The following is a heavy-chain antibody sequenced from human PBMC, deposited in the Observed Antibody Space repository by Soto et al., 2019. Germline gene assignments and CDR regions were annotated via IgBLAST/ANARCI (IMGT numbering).Heavy chain of an antibody. V-gene: IGHV1-2*02. D-gene: IGHD3-3*01. Sequence: ASVKVSCKASGYTFTGYYMHWVRQAPGQGLEWMGWINPNSGGTNYAQKFQGRVTMTRDTSISTAYMELSRLRSDDTAVYYCARDPLITIFGAGYYYGMDVWGQGTTVTVSS. CDR2: INPNSGGT. CDR3: ARDPLITIFGAGYYYGMDV. CDR1: GYTFTGYY. J-gene: IGHJ6*02.